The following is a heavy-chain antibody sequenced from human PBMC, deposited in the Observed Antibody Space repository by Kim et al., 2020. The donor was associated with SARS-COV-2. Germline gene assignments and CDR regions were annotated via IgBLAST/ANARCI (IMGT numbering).Heavy chain of an antibody. V-gene: IGHV3-30*02. CDR3: ANSVLRFSITSDSTDY. Sequence: SVKVRFTISRDNSKNTLYLQMNSLRAEDTAVYYCANSVLRFSITSDSTDYWGQGTLVTVSS. D-gene: IGHD2-2*01. J-gene: IGHJ4*02.